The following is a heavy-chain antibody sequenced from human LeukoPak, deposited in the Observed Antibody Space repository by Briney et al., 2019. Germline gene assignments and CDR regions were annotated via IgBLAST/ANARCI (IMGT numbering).Heavy chain of an antibody. D-gene: IGHD3-10*01. V-gene: IGHV3-30*18. J-gene: IGHJ5*01. CDR3: TKTYFLTSGSFDC. CDR2: ISYDGRNI. CDR1: GFTFSSFG. Sequence: GGSLRLSCAASGFTFSSFGMHWVRQAPGGGLEWLALISYDGRNIYYADSVKGRFTISRDNSKNTLYLQMSSLRPEDTAMYFCTKTYFLTSGSFDCWGQGTLVTVSS.